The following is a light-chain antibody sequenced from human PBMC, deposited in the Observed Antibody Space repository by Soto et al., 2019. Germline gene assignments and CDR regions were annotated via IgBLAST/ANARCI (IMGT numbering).Light chain of an antibody. CDR3: QQYNNWPPWT. CDR2: GAS. CDR1: QSVSSN. Sequence: EIVMTESAGTLSASPGETATLSCRASQSVSSNLAWYQQKPGQAPRLLIYGASTRATGMPARFSGSGSGTAFTLTISSLQSEDFAVYYCQQYNNWPPWTFGQGTRLEIK. J-gene: IGKJ5*01. V-gene: IGKV3-15*01.